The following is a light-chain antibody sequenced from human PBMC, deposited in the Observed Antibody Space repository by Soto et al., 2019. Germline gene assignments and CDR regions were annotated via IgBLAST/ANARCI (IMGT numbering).Light chain of an antibody. CDR1: SSDAGDYKY. CDR3: SSYTRSDPLV. Sequence: QSALTQPASVSGSPGQSISISCTGTSSDAGDYKYVSWYQQQPGKAPKLMIYEVSYRPSGVSNRFSGSKSDNTASLTISGLQAEDEGDYYCSSYTRSDPLVFGGGTKLTVL. J-gene: IGLJ3*02. V-gene: IGLV2-14*01. CDR2: EVS.